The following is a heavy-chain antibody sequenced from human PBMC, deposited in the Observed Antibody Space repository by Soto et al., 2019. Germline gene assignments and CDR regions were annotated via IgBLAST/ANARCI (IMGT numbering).Heavy chain of an antibody. D-gene: IGHD3-22*01. CDR3: AKTSNGYPYYFDY. V-gene: IGHV3-23*01. J-gene: IGHJ4*02. CDR2: ISNSGGST. CDR1: AFPFSNYA. Sequence: GGSLRLSCAASAFPFSNYAMTWVRQSPGKGLEWVSTISNSGGSTYYADSVKGRFTISRDNSKNTLYLQMNSLRAEDTAVYYCAKTSNGYPYYFDYWGQGALVTVSS.